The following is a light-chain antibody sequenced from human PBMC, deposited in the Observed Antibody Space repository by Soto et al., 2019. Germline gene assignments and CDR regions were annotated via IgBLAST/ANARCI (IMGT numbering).Light chain of an antibody. CDR3: QQYDNLPLT. CDR1: QDISNY. Sequence: DIQMTQSPSSLSASVGDRVTITCQASQDISNYLNWYQQKPGKAPKLLIYDASNLETGFPSRFSGSVSGTDFTFTIISLQPEDIATYYCQQYDNLPLTFGGGTKVEIK. V-gene: IGKV1-33*01. J-gene: IGKJ4*01. CDR2: DAS.